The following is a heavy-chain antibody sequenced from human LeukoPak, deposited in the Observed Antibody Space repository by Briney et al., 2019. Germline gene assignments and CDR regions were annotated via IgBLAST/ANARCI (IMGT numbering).Heavy chain of an antibody. V-gene: IGHV3-7*01. J-gene: IGHJ3*01. CDR3: ARYTKSADDTFDL. Sequence: AGGSLRLSCTASGFTLNNWMSWVRQAPGKGLEWVANIKEDGSQKNYVDSVKGRLTISKDNVKNSLYLQMDSLTAEDTAVYYCARYTKSADDTFDLWGQGTMVTVS. D-gene: IGHD2-2*02. CDR1: GFTLNNW. CDR2: IKEDGSQK.